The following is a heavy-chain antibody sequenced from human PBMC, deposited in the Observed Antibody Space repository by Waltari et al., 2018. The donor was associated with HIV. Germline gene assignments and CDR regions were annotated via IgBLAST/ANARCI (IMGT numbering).Heavy chain of an antibody. CDR1: GFTVSSNY. J-gene: IGHJ6*02. CDR3: AREGSRGWRSDMDV. CDR2: IYSGGST. V-gene: IGHV3-53*02. Sequence: EVQLVETGGGLIQPGWSLRLSCAASGFTVSSNYMSWVRQAPGKGLEWVEIIYSGGSTYYADSVKGRFTISRDSSKNTGYLQMNSLRAEDTAVYYCAREGSRGWRSDMDVWGQGTTVTVSS. D-gene: IGHD6-19*01.